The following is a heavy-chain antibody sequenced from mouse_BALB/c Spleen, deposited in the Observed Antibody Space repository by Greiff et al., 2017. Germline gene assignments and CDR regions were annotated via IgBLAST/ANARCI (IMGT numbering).Heavy chain of an antibody. CDR1: GFSLTSYG. D-gene: IGHD1-1*01. J-gene: IGHJ4*01. V-gene: IGHV2-9*02. CDR2: IWAGGST. CDR3: AVGGAYGSAMDY. Sequence: VHLVESGPGLVAPSQSLSITCTVSGFSLTSYGVHWVRQPPGKGLEWLGVIWAGGSTHYNSALMSRLSISKDNSKSQVFLKMNSLQTDDTAMYYCAVGGAYGSAMDYWGQGTSVTVSS.